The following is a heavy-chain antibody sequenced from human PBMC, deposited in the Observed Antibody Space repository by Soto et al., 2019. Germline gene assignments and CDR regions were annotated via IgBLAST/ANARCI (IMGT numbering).Heavy chain of an antibody. J-gene: IGHJ4*02. CDR3: ARDPEYSSSYYFDY. V-gene: IGHV3-30-3*01. CDR1: GFTFSSYA. D-gene: IGHD6-6*01. CDR2: ISYDGSNK. Sequence: VQLVESGGGVVQPGRSLRLSCAASGFTFSSYAMHWVRQAPGKGLEWVAVISYDGSNKYYADSVKGRFTISRDNSKNTLYLQMNSLRAEDTAVYYCARDPEYSSSYYFDYWGQGTLVTVSS.